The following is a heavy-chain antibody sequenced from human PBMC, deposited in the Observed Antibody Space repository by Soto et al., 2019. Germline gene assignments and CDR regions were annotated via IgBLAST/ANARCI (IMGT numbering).Heavy chain of an antibody. CDR1: GYSISSGYY. V-gene: IGHV4-38-2*01. CDR2: IYHSGST. D-gene: IGHD3-3*01. J-gene: IGHJ4*02. CDR3: ARVGDLRKPYYDFWSGYYGY. Sequence: SETLSLTCAVSGYSISSGYYWGWIRQPPGKGLEWIGSIYHSGSTYYNPSLKSRVTISVDTSKNQFSLKLSSVTAADTAVYYRARVGDLRKPYYDFWSGYYGYWGQGTLVTVSS.